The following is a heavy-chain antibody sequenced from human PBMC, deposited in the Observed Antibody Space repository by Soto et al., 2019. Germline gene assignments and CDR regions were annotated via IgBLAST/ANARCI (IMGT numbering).Heavy chain of an antibody. J-gene: IGHJ4*02. CDR3: ARSYYDYVWGSYRSAHFDY. V-gene: IGHV1-46*01. CDR1: GYTFTSYY. Sequence: GASVKVSCKASGYTFTSYYMHRVRQAPGQGLEWMGIINPSGDSTSYAQKFQGRVTMTRDTSTSTVYMELSSLRSEDTAVYYCARSYYDYVWGSYRSAHFDYWGQGTLVTVSS. D-gene: IGHD3-16*02. CDR2: INPSGDST.